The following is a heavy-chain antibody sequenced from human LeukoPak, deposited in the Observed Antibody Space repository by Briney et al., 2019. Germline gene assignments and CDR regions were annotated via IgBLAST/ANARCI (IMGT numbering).Heavy chain of an antibody. J-gene: IGHJ4*02. CDR2: IHPSGSA. D-gene: IGHD5-24*01. CDR1: AGSINGYY. Sequence: SETLSLTCSVSAGSINGYYWNWIRQPPGGGLEWIGCIHPSGSAHYNPSLKNRVTISLDTSSNRFFLNINSVAAADTALYYCARGIDAYKVAYWGQGTLVTVSS. CDR3: ARGIDAYKVAY. V-gene: IGHV4-4*07.